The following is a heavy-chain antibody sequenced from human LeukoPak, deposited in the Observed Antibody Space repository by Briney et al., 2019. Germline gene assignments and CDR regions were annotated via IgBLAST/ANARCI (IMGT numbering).Heavy chain of an antibody. CDR2: INPNSGGT. V-gene: IGHV1-2*02. CDR1: GYTFTGYY. J-gene: IGHJ4*02. CDR3: ARGRWNYFFLLDY. D-gene: IGHD1-7*01. Sequence: ASVKVSCKASGYTFTGYYMHWVRQAPGQGLEWMGWINPNSGGTNYAQKFQGRVTMTRDTSISTAYMELSRLRSDDTAVYYCARGRWNYFFLLDYWGQRTLVTVSS.